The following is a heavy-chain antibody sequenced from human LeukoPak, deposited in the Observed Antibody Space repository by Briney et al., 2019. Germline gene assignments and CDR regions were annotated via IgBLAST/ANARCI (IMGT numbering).Heavy chain of an antibody. CDR3: ARLYSSAWFGRYFDS. Sequence: SETLSLTCTVSGGSISSYYWSWIRQPPGKGLEWIGYIYYSGSTNYNPSLKSAVIISVDTSKNQFSLKLTSVTAADTAVYFCARLYSSAWFGRYFDSWGQGTLVTVSS. CDR2: IYYSGST. J-gene: IGHJ4*02. V-gene: IGHV4-59*08. CDR1: GGSISSYY. D-gene: IGHD6-19*01.